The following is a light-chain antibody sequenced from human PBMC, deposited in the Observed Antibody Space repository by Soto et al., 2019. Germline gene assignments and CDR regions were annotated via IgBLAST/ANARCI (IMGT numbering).Light chain of an antibody. CDR2: EVT. J-gene: IGLJ1*01. Sequence: QSALTQPASVSGSPGQSITISCTGTGSDVGGYDYVSWYQQHPGKAPKLMILEVTNRPSGVSNRFSGSKSGNTASLTISGLRAEDEADYYCSSFRSTSSLPYVFGTGTKVTVL. CDR1: GSDVGGYDY. CDR3: SSFRSTSSLPYV. V-gene: IGLV2-14*01.